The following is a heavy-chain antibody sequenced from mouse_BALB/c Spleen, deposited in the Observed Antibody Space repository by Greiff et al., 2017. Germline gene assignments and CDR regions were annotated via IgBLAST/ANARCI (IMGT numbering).Heavy chain of an antibody. Sequence: DVHLVESGGGLVKPGGSLKLSCAASGFTFSDYYMYWVRQTPEKRLEWVATISDGGSYTYYPDSVKGRFTISRDNAKNNLYLQMSSLKSEDTAMYYCARGLLHAMDYWGQGTSVTVSS. J-gene: IGHJ4*01. V-gene: IGHV5-4*02. CDR1: GFTFSDYY. D-gene: IGHD2-3*01. CDR2: ISDGGSYT. CDR3: ARGLLHAMDY.